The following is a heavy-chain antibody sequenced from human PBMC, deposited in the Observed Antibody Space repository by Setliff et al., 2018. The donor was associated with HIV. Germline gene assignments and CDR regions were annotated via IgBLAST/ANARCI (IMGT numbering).Heavy chain of an antibody. J-gene: IGHJ4*02. CDR3: AARNYFDSSGYQH. Sequence: LRLSCAASGFSFSVYEMDWVRQAPGKGLEWISHISSGATTIDYADSVKGRFTISRDDANNSLYLQMNSLRAEDTAVYYCAARNYFDSSGYQHWGQGTLVTVSS. D-gene: IGHD3-22*01. CDR2: ISSGATTI. CDR1: GFSFSVYE. V-gene: IGHV3-48*03.